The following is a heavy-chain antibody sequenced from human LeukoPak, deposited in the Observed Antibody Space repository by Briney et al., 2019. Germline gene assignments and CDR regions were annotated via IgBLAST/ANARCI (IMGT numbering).Heavy chain of an antibody. Sequence: SETLSLTCTVSGGSISSYYWSWIRQPPGKGLEWIGYTYYSGSTNYNPSLKSRVTISVDTSKNQFSLKLSSVTAADTAVYYCARDRDAISGAFDIWGQGTMVTVSS. CDR3: ARDRDAISGAFDI. J-gene: IGHJ3*02. CDR2: TYYSGST. D-gene: IGHD2-8*01. V-gene: IGHV4-59*01. CDR1: GGSISSYY.